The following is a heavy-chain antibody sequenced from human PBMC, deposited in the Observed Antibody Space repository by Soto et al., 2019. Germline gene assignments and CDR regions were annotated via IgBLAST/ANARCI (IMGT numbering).Heavy chain of an antibody. V-gene: IGHV1-69*01. J-gene: IGHJ3*02. CDR1: GGTFSSYA. Sequence: QVQLVQSGAEVKKPGSSVKVSCKASGGTFSSYAISWVRQAPGQGLEWMGGIIPIFGTANYAQKFQGRVTITADESTSTAYMELGSLRSEDTAVYYCAREYLSSGYYRHDAFDIWGQGTMVTVSS. CDR3: AREYLSSGYYRHDAFDI. CDR2: IIPIFGTA. D-gene: IGHD3-22*01.